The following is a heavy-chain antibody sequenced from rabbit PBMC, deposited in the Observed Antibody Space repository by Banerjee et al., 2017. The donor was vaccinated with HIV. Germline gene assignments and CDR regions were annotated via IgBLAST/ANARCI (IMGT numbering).Heavy chain of an antibody. CDR3: ARDIVNSNSLFNL. V-gene: IGHV1S45*01. Sequence: QEQLEESGGDLVKPEGSLTLTCTASGLSFSSYWMCWVRQAPGKGLEWIACIYAGSSGSTYYASWAKGRFTISKTSSTTVTLQMTSLTAADTATYFCARDIVNSNSLFNLWGPGTLVTVS. D-gene: IGHD4-1*01. CDR2: IYAGSSGST. J-gene: IGHJ4*01. CDR1: GLSFSSYW.